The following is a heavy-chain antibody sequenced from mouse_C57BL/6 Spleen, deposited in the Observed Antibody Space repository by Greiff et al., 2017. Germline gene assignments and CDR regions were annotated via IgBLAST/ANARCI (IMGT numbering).Heavy chain of an antibody. J-gene: IGHJ2*01. CDR3: ARSYGNYFDY. V-gene: IGHV5-12*01. D-gene: IGHD2-1*01. CDR2: ISNGGGST. Sequence: EVQGVESGGGLVQPGGSLKLSCAASGFTFSDYYMYWVRQTPEKRLEWVAYISNGGGSTYYPDTVKGRFTISRDNAKNTLYLQMSRLKSEDTAMYYCARSYGNYFDYWGQGTTLTVSS. CDR1: GFTFSDYY.